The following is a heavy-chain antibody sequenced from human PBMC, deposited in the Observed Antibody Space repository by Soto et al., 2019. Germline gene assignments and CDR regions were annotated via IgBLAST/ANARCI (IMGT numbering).Heavy chain of an antibody. Sequence: PGGSLRLSCAASGFTFSTYWMHWVRQVPGKGLVWVSHINRDGSSTSYADSVRGRFTISRDNAKNTLYLQMNSLRAEDTAVYYCAKDLYSGYDGEWYFDYWGQGTLVTVSS. J-gene: IGHJ4*02. CDR1: GFTFSTYW. CDR3: AKDLYSGYDGEWYFDY. V-gene: IGHV3-74*01. CDR2: INRDGSST. D-gene: IGHD5-12*01.